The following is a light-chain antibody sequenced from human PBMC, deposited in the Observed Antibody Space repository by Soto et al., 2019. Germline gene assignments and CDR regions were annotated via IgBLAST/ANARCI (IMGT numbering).Light chain of an antibody. CDR3: TSYAGSNSYV. CDR2: EVS. CDR1: SSDIGGYTY. Sequence: HSVVTQPPSASGSPGQSVTISCTGTSSDIGGYTYVSWYQHHPGKAPKLMIYEVSKRPSGVPDRFSGSKSGNTASLTVSGLQAEDEADYYCTSYAGSNSYVFGPGSKVTVL. V-gene: IGLV2-8*01. J-gene: IGLJ1*01.